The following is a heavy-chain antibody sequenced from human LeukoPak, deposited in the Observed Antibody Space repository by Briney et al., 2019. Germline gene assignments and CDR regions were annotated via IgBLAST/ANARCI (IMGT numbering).Heavy chain of an antibody. D-gene: IGHD6-13*01. V-gene: IGHV1-24*01. CDR2: FDPEDGET. Sequence: GASVKVSCKVSGYTLTELSMHWVRQAPGKGLEWMGGFDPEDGETIYAQKFRGRVTMTEDTSTDTAYMELSSLRSEDTAVYYCATEEAAAGYFDYWGQGTLVTVSS. J-gene: IGHJ4*02. CDR1: GYTLTELS. CDR3: ATEEAAAGYFDY.